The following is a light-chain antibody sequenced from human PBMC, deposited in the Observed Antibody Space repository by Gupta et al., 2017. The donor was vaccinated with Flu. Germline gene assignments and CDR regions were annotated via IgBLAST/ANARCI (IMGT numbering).Light chain of an antibody. CDR3: QQTQSYSGSS. J-gene: IGKJ2*01. CDR1: QSVIRW. Sequence: DRVTITCRASQSVIRWLAWYQQKPGKAPKLLIYKASTLQDGVPSRFVGTGSGTEFTLTINNLQPDDFATYYCQQTQSYSGSSFGQGTKVHIK. CDR2: KAS. V-gene: IGKV1-5*03.